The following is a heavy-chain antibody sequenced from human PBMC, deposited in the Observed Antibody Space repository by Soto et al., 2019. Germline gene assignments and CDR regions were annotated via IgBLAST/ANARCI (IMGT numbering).Heavy chain of an antibody. J-gene: IGHJ4*01. CDR3: TTDSRTTLPEIRFDY. CDR2: IKSKTDGGTA. CDR1: EFTFSNTW. Sequence: GGSLRLSCAASEFTFSNTWMSWVRQAPGKGLEWVGRIKSKTDGGTADYAAPVKGRFVVSRDDSKDIVYLQMNSLKIEDTGVYYCTTDSRTTLPEIRFDYWGHGTQVTVSS. V-gene: IGHV3-15*01. D-gene: IGHD1-26*01.